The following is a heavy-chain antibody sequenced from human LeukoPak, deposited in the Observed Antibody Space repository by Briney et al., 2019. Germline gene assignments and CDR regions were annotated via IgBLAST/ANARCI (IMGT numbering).Heavy chain of an antibody. J-gene: IGHJ3*02. CDR3: AKADATIGGAFDT. Sequence: GGSLRLSCAASRFIFRNYAMSWVRQAPGRGLEWLAIISGTADSKHYADSVKGRFTISRDNPRSTLYLEMNILRSEDTAVYYCAKADATIGGAFDTWGRGTLVIVSS. CDR2: ISGTADSK. CDR1: RFIFRNYA. D-gene: IGHD3-16*01. V-gene: IGHV3-23*01.